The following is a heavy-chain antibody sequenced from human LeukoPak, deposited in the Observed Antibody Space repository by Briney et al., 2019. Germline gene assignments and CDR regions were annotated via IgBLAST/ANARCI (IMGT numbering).Heavy chain of an antibody. CDR2: INHSGST. V-gene: IGHV4-34*01. Sequence: SETLSLTCAVYGGSFSGYYWSWIRQPPGKGLEWIGEINHSGSTNYNPSLKSRVAISVDTSKNQFSLKLSSVTAADTAVYYCARGGIAGGGHQNWFDPWGQGTLVTASS. CDR3: ARGGIAGGGHQNWFDP. D-gene: IGHD6-13*01. J-gene: IGHJ5*02. CDR1: GGSFSGYY.